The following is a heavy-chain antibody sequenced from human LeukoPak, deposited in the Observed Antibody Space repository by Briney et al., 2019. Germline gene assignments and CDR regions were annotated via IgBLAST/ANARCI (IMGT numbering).Heavy chain of an antibody. Sequence: PSETLSLTCAVSGDSISSASYCWSWVRQPAGKGLEWIGRFYSNGSTNYNPSLKSRVTISVDTSQHQFSLRLNSVTVADTAVYYCARVNRNFYYDSSGYGHFYYMDVWGKGTTVTVSS. CDR1: GDSISSASYC. CDR2: FYSNGST. CDR3: ARVNRNFYYDSSGYGHFYYMDV. V-gene: IGHV4-61*02. D-gene: IGHD3-22*01. J-gene: IGHJ6*03.